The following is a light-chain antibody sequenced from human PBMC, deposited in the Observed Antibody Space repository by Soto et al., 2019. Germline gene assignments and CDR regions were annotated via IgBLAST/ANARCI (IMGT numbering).Light chain of an antibody. CDR3: QHYGTSLFT. CDR2: ATF. Sequence: EIVLTQSPDTLSLSPGERATLSCRASQSISDSNLAWYQQRPGQPPRLLIYATFIRATGVPARFIGSGSGTEFPLTIGSLEPEDFAVSFCQHYGTSLFTLGPGTKVDIK. CDR1: QSISDSN. J-gene: IGKJ3*01. V-gene: IGKV3-20*01.